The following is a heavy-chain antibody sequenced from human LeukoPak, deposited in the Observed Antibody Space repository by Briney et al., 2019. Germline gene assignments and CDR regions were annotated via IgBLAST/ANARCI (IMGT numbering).Heavy chain of an antibody. Sequence: PGGSLRLSCAASGFTFDDYAMHWVRQAPGKGLEWVSGISWNSGSIGYADSVKGRFTISRDNAKNSLYLQMNSLRAEDTAVYYCARDSGWFRFDSWGQGTLVTVSS. V-gene: IGHV3-9*01. D-gene: IGHD6-19*01. CDR1: GFTFDDYA. J-gene: IGHJ4*02. CDR3: ARDSGWFRFDS. CDR2: ISWNSGSI.